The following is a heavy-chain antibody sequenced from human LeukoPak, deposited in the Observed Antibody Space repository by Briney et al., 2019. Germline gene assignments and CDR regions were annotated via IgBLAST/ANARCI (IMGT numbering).Heavy chain of an antibody. D-gene: IGHD5-12*01. CDR3: ARVRRIVATIE. V-gene: IGHV4-39*07. CDR1: GGSISSSSYY. CDR2: IYYSGST. J-gene: IGHJ4*02. Sequence: SETLSLTCTVSGGSISSSSYYWGWLRQPPGKGLEWIGSIYYSGSTYYNPSLKSRVTISVDTSKNQFSLKLSSVTAADTAVYYCARVRRIVATIEWGQGTLVTVSS.